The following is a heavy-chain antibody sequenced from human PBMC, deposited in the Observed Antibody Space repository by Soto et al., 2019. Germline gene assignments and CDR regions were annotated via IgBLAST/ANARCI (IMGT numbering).Heavy chain of an antibody. Sequence: SQTLSLTCAISGDSVSSNSAAWSWIMQSPSRGLEWLGRTYYRSKWYNDYAVSVKSRITINPDTSKNQFSLQLNSVTPEDTAVYYCARDRFVVVVPAAIYGMDVWGQGTTVTVSS. CDR3: ARDRFVVVVPAAIYGMDV. V-gene: IGHV6-1*01. J-gene: IGHJ6*02. CDR2: TYYRSKWYN. D-gene: IGHD2-2*01. CDR1: GDSVSSNSAA.